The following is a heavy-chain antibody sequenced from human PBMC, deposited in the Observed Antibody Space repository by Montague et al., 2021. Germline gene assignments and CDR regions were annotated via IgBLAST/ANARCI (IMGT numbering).Heavy chain of an antibody. V-gene: IGHV4-39*01. CDR3: ARMYHYERRIDP. Sequence: SETLSLTCTVSNGSISSSTSYWGWIRQPPGQGLEWIGTIYYTGTTYFNTSLERRVTISKDTSKSQFSLTFSTVTAAATAIYYCARMYHYERRIDPWGQGTLVTVSS. D-gene: IGHD3-22*01. CDR2: IYYTGTT. J-gene: IGHJ5*02. CDR1: NGSISSSTSY.